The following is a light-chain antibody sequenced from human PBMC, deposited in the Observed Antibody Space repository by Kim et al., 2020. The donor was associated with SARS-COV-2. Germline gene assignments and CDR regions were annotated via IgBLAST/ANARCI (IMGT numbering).Light chain of an antibody. J-gene: IGLJ2*01. CDR1: KLGDKY. V-gene: IGLV3-1*01. CDR3: QAWDSSTSVV. Sequence: SYELTLPPSVSVSPGQTASITCSGDKLGDKYACWYQKKPGQSPVLVIYQDSKRPSGIPERFSGSNSGNTATLTISGTQAMDEADYYCQAWDSSTSVVFGGGTQLTVL. CDR2: QDS.